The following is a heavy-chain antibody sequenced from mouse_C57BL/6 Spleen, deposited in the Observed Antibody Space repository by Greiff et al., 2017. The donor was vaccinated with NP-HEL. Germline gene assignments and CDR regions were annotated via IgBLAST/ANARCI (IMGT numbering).Heavy chain of an antibody. Sequence: EVQLQQSGPVLVKPGASVKMSCMASGYTFTDYYMNWVKQSHGKSLEWIGVINPYNGGTSYNQKFKGKATLTVDKSSSTAYMELNSLTSEDSAVYYGARRLYYDYDLYYFDYWGQGTTLTVSS. CDR2: INPYNGGT. V-gene: IGHV1-19*01. D-gene: IGHD2-4*01. CDR3: ARRLYYDYDLYYFDY. J-gene: IGHJ2*01. CDR1: GYTFTDYY.